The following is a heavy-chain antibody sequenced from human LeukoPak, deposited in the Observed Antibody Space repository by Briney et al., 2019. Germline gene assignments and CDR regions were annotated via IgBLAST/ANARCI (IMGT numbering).Heavy chain of an antibody. J-gene: IGHJ4*02. CDR3: ARDWEPRIAAAGTDY. CDR2: ISSSGSTI. D-gene: IGHD6-13*01. CDR1: GFTFSEYY. V-gene: IGHV3-11*01. Sequence: GGSLRLSCAASGFTFSEYYMSWIRQAPGKGLEWVSYISSSGSTIYYADSVKGRFTISRDNAKNSLYLQMNSLRAEDTAVYYCARDWEPRIAAAGTDYWGQGTLVTVSS.